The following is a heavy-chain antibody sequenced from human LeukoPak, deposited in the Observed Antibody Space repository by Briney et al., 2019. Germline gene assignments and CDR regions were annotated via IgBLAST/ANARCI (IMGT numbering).Heavy chain of an antibody. CDR3: AKSPRYCSSTSCSHALYYFDD. Sequence: GGSLRHSCAASGFSFSSYGMHRVRQAPGKGLEWVAFIRYDGSNKYYADSVKGRFTISRDNSKNTLYLQMNSLRAEDTAVYYCAKSPRYCSSTSCSHALYYFDDWGQGTLVTVSS. V-gene: IGHV3-30*02. CDR1: GFSFSSYG. J-gene: IGHJ4*02. CDR2: IRYDGSNK. D-gene: IGHD2-2*01.